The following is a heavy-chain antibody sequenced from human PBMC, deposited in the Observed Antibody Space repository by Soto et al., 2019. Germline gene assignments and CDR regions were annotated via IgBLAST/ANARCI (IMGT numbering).Heavy chain of an antibody. CDR1: GFTFSSYG. CDR2: ISYDGTKK. Sequence: GGSLRLSCAASGFTFSSYGMHWVRQAPGKGLEWVALISYDGTKKYYTDSVKGRFTISRDNSKNTLHLQMNSLRAEDTAVYYCAKDRWYYDSSGYLVYWGQGTPVTVSS. V-gene: IGHV3-30*18. CDR3: AKDRWYYDSSGYLVY. J-gene: IGHJ4*02. D-gene: IGHD3-22*01.